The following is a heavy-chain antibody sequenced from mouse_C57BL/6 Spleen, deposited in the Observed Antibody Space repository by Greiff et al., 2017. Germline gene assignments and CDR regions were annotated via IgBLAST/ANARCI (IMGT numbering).Heavy chain of an antibody. D-gene: IGHD3-2*02. CDR2: IHPNSGST. CDR1: GYPFTRYW. Sequence: VQLQQPGAELVKPGASVKLSCKASGYPFTRYWMPRVKQRPGPGLEWIGMIHPNSGSTNYHEKFKSKATLTVDKSSSTAYMQLSSLTSEDSAVYDGARSGYSYYFDYWGQGTTLTVSS. J-gene: IGHJ2*01. CDR3: ARSGYSYYFDY. V-gene: IGHV1-64*01.